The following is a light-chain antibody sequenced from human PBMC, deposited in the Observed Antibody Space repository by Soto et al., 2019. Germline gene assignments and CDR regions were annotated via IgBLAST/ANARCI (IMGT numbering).Light chain of an antibody. CDR3: QPRSNWPSLT. CDR1: QGVGSY. CDR2: DAS. J-gene: IGKJ4*01. V-gene: IGKV3-11*01. Sequence: EVVLIRSPATLPLSPGEIATLSCRASQGVGSYLAWYQHKPGQGPRLLISDASNTATCMQARFSGSGSETDFTLTISSLEHVDSEVYYCQPRSNWPSLTFGGGTKVDI.